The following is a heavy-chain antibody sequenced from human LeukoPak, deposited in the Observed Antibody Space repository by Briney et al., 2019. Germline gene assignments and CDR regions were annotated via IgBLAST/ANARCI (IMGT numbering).Heavy chain of an antibody. J-gene: IGHJ6*03. CDR3: AKGSKAVLFTRDRYMDV. CDR2: IRYDGSNK. Sequence: GGSLRLSGAASGFTFSSYGMHWVRQGPGKGLECVAFIRYDGSNKYYADSVKGRFTISRDNSKNTLYLQMNSLRAEDTAVYFCAKGSKAVLFTRDRYMDVWGKGTTVTISS. V-gene: IGHV3-30*02. CDR1: GFTFSSYG. D-gene: IGHD6-19*01.